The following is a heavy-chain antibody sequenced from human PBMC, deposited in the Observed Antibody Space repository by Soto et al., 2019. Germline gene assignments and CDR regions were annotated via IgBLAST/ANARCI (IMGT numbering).Heavy chain of an antibody. CDR2: ISYDGSNK. CDR3: ARDGRRTIFGVATFDY. D-gene: IGHD3-3*01. J-gene: IGHJ4*02. V-gene: IGHV3-30-3*01. Sequence: QVQLVESGGGVVQPGRSLRLSCAASGFTFSSYAMHWVRQAPGKGLEWVAVISYDGSNKYYADSVKGRFTISRDNSENALYLQMNSLRAEDTAVYYCARDGRRTIFGVATFDYWGQGTLVTVSS. CDR1: GFTFSSYA.